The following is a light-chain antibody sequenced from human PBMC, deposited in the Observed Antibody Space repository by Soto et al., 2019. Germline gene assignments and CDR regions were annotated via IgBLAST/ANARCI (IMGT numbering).Light chain of an antibody. CDR2: EDN. CDR3: QSYDSRNPWV. V-gene: IGLV6-57*04. CDR1: SGSIASNY. Sequence: NFMLTQPHSVSESPGKTVTISCTRSSGSIASNYVQWYQQRPGSAPTTVIYEDNQRPSGVPDRFSGSIDRSSNSASLTISGLKTEDEADYYCQSYDSRNPWVFGGGTKVTVL. J-gene: IGLJ3*02.